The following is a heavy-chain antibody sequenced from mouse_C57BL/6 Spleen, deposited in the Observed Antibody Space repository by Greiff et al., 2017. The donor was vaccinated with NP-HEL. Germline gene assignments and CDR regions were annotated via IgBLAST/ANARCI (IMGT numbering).Heavy chain of an antibody. J-gene: IGHJ2*01. CDR3: ARGYDYDDFDY. CDR1: GYTFTSYW. V-gene: IGHV1-50*01. Sequence: QVQLQQSGAELVKPGASVKLSCKASGYTFTSYWMQWVKQRPGQGLEWIGEIDPSDSYTNYNQKFKGKATLTVDTSSSTAYMQLSSLTSEDSAVYYCARGYDYDDFDYWGQGTTLTVSS. CDR2: IDPSDSYT. D-gene: IGHD2-4*01.